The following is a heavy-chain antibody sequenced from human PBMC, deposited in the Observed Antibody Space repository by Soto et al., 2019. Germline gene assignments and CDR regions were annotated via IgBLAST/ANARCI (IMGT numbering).Heavy chain of an antibody. V-gene: IGHV3-23*01. J-gene: IGHJ4*02. Sequence: EVQLLESGGGLVQPGRSLRLSCAASGFTFSNYAMSWVRQAPGQRLDWVSAISGSGGTTYYADSVKGRFTISRDNSKNTLFLQMNSLRAEDAAVYYCAKFFVETGSNSGWPGSFHYWRQGTLVTVSS. CDR1: GFTFSNYA. CDR2: ISGSGGTT. CDR3: AKFFVETGSNSGWPGSFHY. D-gene: IGHD6-25*01.